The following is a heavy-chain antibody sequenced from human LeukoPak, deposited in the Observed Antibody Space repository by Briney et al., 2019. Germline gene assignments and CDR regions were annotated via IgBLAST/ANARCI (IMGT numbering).Heavy chain of an antibody. V-gene: IGHV3-66*02. CDR2: IYSGGST. Sequence: GGSLRLSCAASGFTVSSSYMSWVRQAPGKGLEWVSVIYSGGSTYYADSVEGRFTISRDNSENTLYLQMNSLRAEDTAVYYCATEGQYYDSSGYPTWTFDSWGQGTLVTVSS. D-gene: IGHD3-22*01. CDR1: GFTVSSSY. J-gene: IGHJ4*02. CDR3: ATEGQYYDSSGYPTWTFDS.